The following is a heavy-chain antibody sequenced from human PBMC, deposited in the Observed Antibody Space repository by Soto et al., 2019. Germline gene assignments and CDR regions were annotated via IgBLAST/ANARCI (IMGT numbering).Heavy chain of an antibody. CDR1: GGSISGGGYS. D-gene: IGHD4-17*01. J-gene: IGHJ3*02. V-gene: IGHV4-30-2*01. CDR2: IYHSGST. CDR3: ARKNGVLDAFDI. Sequence: SETLSLTCAVSGGSISGGGYSWSWIRQPPGKGLEWIGYIYHSGSTYYNPSLKSRVTMSVDTSKNQFSLKLSSVTAVDTAVYYCARKNGVLDAFDIWGQGTMVTVSS.